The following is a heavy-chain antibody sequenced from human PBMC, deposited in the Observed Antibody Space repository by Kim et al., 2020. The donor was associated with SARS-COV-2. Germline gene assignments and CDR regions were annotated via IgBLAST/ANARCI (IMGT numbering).Heavy chain of an antibody. Sequence: ASVKVSCKASGYTFTGYYMHWVRQAPGQGLEWMGRINPNSGGTNYAQKFQGRVTMTRDTSISTAYMELSRLRSDDTAVYYCATFTNTMVRGVPTTIDYWGQGTLVTVSS. CDR3: ATFTNTMVRGVPTTIDY. V-gene: IGHV1-2*06. D-gene: IGHD3-10*01. J-gene: IGHJ4*02. CDR2: INPNSGGT. CDR1: GYTFTGYY.